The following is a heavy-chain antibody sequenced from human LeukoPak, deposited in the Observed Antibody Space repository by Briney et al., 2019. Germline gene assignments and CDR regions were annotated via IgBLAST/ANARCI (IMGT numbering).Heavy chain of an antibody. D-gene: IGHD3/OR15-3a*01. CDR2: INKSGTS. Sequence: SETLSLTCGFSGGSFSGYYWRGIREPPREGVGGVGEINKSGTSKDNPCLKSRVTTSKETSQSKISPKLRSVSAARTAVYYSARVRKDDLWTVYSPYDYYIYVWGKGTPVTVSS. CDR3: ARVRKDDLWTVYSPYDYYIYV. V-gene: IGHV4-34*01. J-gene: IGHJ6*03. CDR1: GGSFSGYY.